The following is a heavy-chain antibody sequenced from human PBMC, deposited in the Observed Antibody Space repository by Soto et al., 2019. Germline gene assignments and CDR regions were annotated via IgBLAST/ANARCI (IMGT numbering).Heavy chain of an antibody. CDR2: ISWNSGSI. Sequence: EVQLVESGGGLVQPGRSLRLSCAASGFTFDDYAMHWVRQAPGKGLEWVSGISWNSGSIGYADSVKGRFTISRDNAKNSLYLQMNSLRAEDTALYYCARLYLAFDYWGQGTLLTVSS. J-gene: IGHJ4*02. CDR1: GFTFDDYA. V-gene: IGHV3-9*01. CDR3: ARLYLAFDY.